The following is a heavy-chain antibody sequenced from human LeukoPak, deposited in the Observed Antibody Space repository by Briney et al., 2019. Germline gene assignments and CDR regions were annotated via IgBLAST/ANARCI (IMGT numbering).Heavy chain of an antibody. D-gene: IGHD2-15*01. V-gene: IGHV4-30-2*01. J-gene: IGHJ4*02. Sequence: SETLSLTCAVSGGSISSGGYSWSWIRQPPGKGLEWIGYIYHSGSTNYNPSLKSRVTISVDTSKNQFSLKLSSVTAADTAVYYCARMDCSGGTCYSYFDSWGQGTLVTVSS. CDR3: ARMDCSGGTCYSYFDS. CDR1: GGSISSGGYS. CDR2: IYHSGST.